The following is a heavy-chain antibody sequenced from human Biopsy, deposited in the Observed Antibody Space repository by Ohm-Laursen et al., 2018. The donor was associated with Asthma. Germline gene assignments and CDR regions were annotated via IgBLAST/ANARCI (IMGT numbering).Heavy chain of an antibody. Sequence: SLRLSCTASGFTFGDYCMSWVRQVPGQGLEWVANIKHDGSEKNHVDSLKGRFTISRDNAKNLLFLQMNSLRAEDTAVYYCAKAERYFDWYWFDSWGQGTLVTVSS. CDR1: GFTFGDYC. V-gene: IGHV3-7*03. D-gene: IGHD3-9*01. CDR3: AKAERYFDWYWFDS. J-gene: IGHJ5*01. CDR2: IKHDGSEK.